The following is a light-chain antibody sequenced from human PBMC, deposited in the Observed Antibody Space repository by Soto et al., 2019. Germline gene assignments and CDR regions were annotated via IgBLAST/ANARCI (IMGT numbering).Light chain of an antibody. V-gene: IGKV1-9*01. CDR1: QGISSN. Sequence: QLTQSPSSLYASVGDRVSIPCRASQGISSNLAWYQQKPGRAPKLLIFGASTLQSGVPSRFSSSGSGTDFTLTISSLQPEDFATYFCQKLNAYPPWTFGQGTMVDIK. J-gene: IGKJ1*01. CDR3: QKLNAYPPWT. CDR2: GAS.